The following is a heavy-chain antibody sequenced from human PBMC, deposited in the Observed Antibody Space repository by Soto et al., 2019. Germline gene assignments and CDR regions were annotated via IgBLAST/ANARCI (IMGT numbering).Heavy chain of an antibody. D-gene: IGHD4-17*01. V-gene: IGHV3-11*01. Sequence: QVQLVESGGGLVKPGGSLRLSCAASGFTFSDYYMNWIRQAPGKGQAWASYISSSGSTIYYAASVKGRFTISRDNAKNSLYLQMHSLTAEDTAVYYCAIPTVTPHSGMDVWGQGTTVTVSS. J-gene: IGHJ6*02. CDR3: AIPTVTPHSGMDV. CDR2: ISSSGSTI. CDR1: GFTFSDYY.